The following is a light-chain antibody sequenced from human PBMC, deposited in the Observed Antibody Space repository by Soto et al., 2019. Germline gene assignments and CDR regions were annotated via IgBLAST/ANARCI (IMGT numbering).Light chain of an antibody. CDR1: HILLHSNGRNY. J-gene: IGKJ5*01. CDR3: MQALHTPT. V-gene: IGKV2-28*01. CDR2: LGS. Sequence: IVMTQSPLSLPVTPGEPASISCRSSHILLHSNGRNYLDWYLQKPGQSPQLLICLGSDRASGVPDRFSGSGSGTDFTLKISRVEAEDVGVYYCMQALHTPTFGQGTRLEI.